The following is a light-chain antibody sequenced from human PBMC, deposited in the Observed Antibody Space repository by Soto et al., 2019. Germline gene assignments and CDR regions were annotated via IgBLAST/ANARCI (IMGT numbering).Light chain of an antibody. CDR1: QIISSW. Sequence: DIQMTQSPSTLSASVGDRVTINCRASQIISSWLACYQQTPGKAPKLLIYTASNLKGGVPSRFSGSGSGTEFTLTISSLQPDDFATYYCQQYNSAWTFGQGTKVDIK. CDR3: QQYNSAWT. V-gene: IGKV1-5*03. CDR2: TAS. J-gene: IGKJ1*01.